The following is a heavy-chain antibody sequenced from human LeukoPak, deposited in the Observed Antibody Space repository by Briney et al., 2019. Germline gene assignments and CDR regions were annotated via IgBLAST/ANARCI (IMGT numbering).Heavy chain of an antibody. CDR1: GYTFTCYY. Sequence: ASVKVSCKASGYTFTCYYMHWVRQAPGQGLEWLGWINPNSGGTNYAQKFQGRVTMTRDTSISIAYMELSRLRSDDTAVYYCARDSDGMDVWGQGTTVTVSS. V-gene: IGHV1-2*02. CDR3: ARDSDGMDV. J-gene: IGHJ6*02. CDR2: INPNSGGT.